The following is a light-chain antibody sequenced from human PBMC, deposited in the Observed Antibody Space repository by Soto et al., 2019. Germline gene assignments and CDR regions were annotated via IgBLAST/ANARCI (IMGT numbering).Light chain of an antibody. CDR2: TVS. CDR1: QSLLDTDDGNSY. V-gene: IGKV2-40*01. Sequence: IVLTQTPLSLPVTPGEPASISCRSSQSLLDTDDGNSYLVGYLQKPGQSPQLQIYTVSYRASGVPDRFSGSGSGTDFTLKISGVEAEDVGVYYCMQRIEFPRTFGGGTKVDIK. J-gene: IGKJ4*01. CDR3: MQRIEFPRT.